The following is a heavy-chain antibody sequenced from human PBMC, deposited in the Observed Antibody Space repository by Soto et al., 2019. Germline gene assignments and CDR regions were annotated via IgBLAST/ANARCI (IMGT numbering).Heavy chain of an antibody. D-gene: IGHD3-16*01. Sequence: QVQLVQSGAEVKNPGASVKVSCKTSGYTFTKYGVGWVRQAPGQGLAWMGWISGSSGNANYAEKVQGRITLTTDTSTSTDYIELRSLRSDDTAVYYCAREMAGLGGEYDYWGQGTLVTVSS. CDR2: ISGSSGNA. J-gene: IGHJ4*02. CDR1: GYTFTKYG. V-gene: IGHV1-18*01. CDR3: AREMAGLGGEYDY.